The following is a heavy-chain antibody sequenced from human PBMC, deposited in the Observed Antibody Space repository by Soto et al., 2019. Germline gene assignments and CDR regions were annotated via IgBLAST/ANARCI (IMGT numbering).Heavy chain of an antibody. CDR1: GGSFSGYY. J-gene: IGHJ6*02. CDR2: INHSGST. V-gene: IGHV4-34*01. Sequence: PSETLSLTCAVYGGSFSGYYWSWIRQPPGKGLEWIGEINHSGSTNYNPSLKSRVTISVDTSKNQFSLKLSSVTAADTAMYYCARQYYDFWSGYDTYYYGMDVWGQGTTVTVSS. D-gene: IGHD3-3*01. CDR3: ARQYYDFWSGYDTYYYGMDV.